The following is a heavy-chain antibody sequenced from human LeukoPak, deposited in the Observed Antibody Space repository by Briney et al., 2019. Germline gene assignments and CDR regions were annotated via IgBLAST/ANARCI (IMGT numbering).Heavy chain of an antibody. V-gene: IGHV3-11*01. CDR3: AKLGSYSSGWLAYYFDY. CDR1: GFTFSDYY. CDR2: ISSRGDSI. Sequence: GGSLRLSCAASGFTFSDYYMTWIRQAPGKGLEWVSYISSRGDSIYYADSVKDRFTISRDNAKNSLYLQMNSLRAEDTAIYYCAKLGSYSSGWLAYYFDYWGQGTLVTVSS. D-gene: IGHD6-19*01. J-gene: IGHJ4*02.